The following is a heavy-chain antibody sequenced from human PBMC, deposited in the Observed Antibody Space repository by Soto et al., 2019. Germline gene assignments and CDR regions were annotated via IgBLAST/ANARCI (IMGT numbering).Heavy chain of an antibody. CDR2: ISTYNGNT. CDR3: AREEGISDWHAFDY. CDR1: GYTFTHYG. D-gene: IGHD6-19*01. J-gene: IGHJ4*02. V-gene: IGHV1-18*04. Sequence: QVQLVQSGAEVKKPGASVKVSCKASGYTFTHYGISWVRQAPGQGLEWMGWISTYNGNTIYAQKIQGRVTMTTDTSTSTAYVELRSLRSDDTAVYYCAREEGISDWHAFDYWGQGTLVTVSS.